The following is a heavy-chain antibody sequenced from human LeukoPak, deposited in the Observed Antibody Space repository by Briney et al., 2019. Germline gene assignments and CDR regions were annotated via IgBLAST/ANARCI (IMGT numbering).Heavy chain of an antibody. V-gene: IGHV4-59*01. CDR2: IYYSGST. J-gene: IGHJ5*02. CDR1: GGSISSYY. CDR3: ARLRYCSGGSCYTDNWFDP. D-gene: IGHD2-15*01. Sequence: PSETLSLTCTVSGGSISSYYWSWIRQPPGKGLEWIGYIYYSGSTNYNPSLESRVTISVDTSKNQFSLKLSSVTAADTAVYYCARLRYCSGGSCYTDNWFDPWGQGTLVTVSS.